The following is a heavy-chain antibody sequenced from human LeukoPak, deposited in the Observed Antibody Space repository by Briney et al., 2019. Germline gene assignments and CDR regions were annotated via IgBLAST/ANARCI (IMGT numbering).Heavy chain of an antibody. CDR3: AKDLSYYDSSGYYHEFFDY. CDR2: IYSGGST. CDR1: GFTVSSNY. Sequence: GGSLRLSCAASGFTVSSNYMSWVRQAPGKGLEWVSVIYSGGSTYYADSVKGRFTISRDNSKNTLYLQMNSLRAEDTAVYYCAKDLSYYDSSGYYHEFFDYWGQGTLVTVSS. V-gene: IGHV3-53*01. D-gene: IGHD3-22*01. J-gene: IGHJ4*02.